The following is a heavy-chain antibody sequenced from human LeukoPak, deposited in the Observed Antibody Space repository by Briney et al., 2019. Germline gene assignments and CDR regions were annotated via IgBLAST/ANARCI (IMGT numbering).Heavy chain of an antibody. CDR1: GGTFSSYA. J-gene: IGHJ3*02. Sequence: GSSVKVSCKASGGTFSSYAISWVRQAPGQGLEWMGGIIPIFGTANYAQKFQGRVTITADESTSTAYMELSSLRSEDTAVYYCARVQEADFRAPAAAAEDAFDIWGQGTMVTVSS. CDR3: ARVQEADFRAPAAAAEDAFDI. CDR2: IIPIFGTA. V-gene: IGHV1-69*01. D-gene: IGHD3-3*01.